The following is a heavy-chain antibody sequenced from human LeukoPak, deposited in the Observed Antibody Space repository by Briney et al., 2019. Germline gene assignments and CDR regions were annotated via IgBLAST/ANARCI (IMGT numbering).Heavy chain of an antibody. Sequence: SETLSLTCTVSGRSIRSVYWNWIRQSAGKGLEWIGRIYATDLTNYNPSLKSRVTLSVDMSKNELSLTLKSVTAADTADYYCARGFGSGTSPIDLWGQGALVTVSS. CDR1: GRSIRSVY. CDR3: ARGFGSGTSPIDL. J-gene: IGHJ5*02. CDR2: IYATDLT. D-gene: IGHD3-10*01. V-gene: IGHV4-4*07.